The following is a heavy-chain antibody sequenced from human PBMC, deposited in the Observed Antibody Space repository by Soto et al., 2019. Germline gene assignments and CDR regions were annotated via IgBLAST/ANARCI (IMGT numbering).Heavy chain of an antibody. V-gene: IGHV1-3*01. CDR2: INAGNGNT. J-gene: IGHJ4*02. CDR3: ARDRTYYGDYMGDY. D-gene: IGHD4-17*01. Sequence: QVQLVQSGAEVKKPGASVKVSCKASGYTFTSYVLHWVRQAPGQRPEWMGWINAGNGNTKYSQNFQGRVTISKNTSASTVYMELRSLKSEDTAVYYCARDRTYYGDYMGDYWGQGTLVAASS. CDR1: GYTFTSYV.